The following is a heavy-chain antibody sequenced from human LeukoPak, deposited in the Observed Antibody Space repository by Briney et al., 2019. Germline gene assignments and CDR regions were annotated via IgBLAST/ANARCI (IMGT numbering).Heavy chain of an antibody. Sequence: GGSLRLSCAAPRFTFSTYAMGWVRQAPATRLHWVSATSGSGGSTFYADSVKGRFTISRDNSKNTLYLQMNSLTAEDTAVYYCAKGPLVPSATYFFDYWGQGTLVVVSS. V-gene: IGHV3-23*01. D-gene: IGHD2-2*01. J-gene: IGHJ4*02. CDR3: AKGPLVPSATYFFDY. CDR2: TSGSGGST. CDR1: RFTFSTYA.